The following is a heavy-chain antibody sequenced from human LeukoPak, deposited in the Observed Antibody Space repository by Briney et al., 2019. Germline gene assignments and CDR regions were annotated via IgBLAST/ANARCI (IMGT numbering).Heavy chain of an antibody. Sequence: ASVTVSFTASGYTFTDYYMHWVRQAPGQGLEWMGWLNPNTLVTKYAQHFQGRVSMTWDTSISTGYMDLHSLTSDDTAVYYCARKDGGRDGMDVWGQGTTVTVSS. V-gene: IGHV1-2*02. D-gene: IGHD4-23*01. CDR3: ARKDGGRDGMDV. CDR1: GYTFTDYY. J-gene: IGHJ6*02. CDR2: LNPNTLVT.